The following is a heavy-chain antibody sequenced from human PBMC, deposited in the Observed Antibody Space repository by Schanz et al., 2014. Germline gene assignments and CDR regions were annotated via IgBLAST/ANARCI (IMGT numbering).Heavy chain of an antibody. CDR3: AKIERNED. CDR1: GFMFSSYG. Sequence: QVQLVESGGGVVQPGRSLRLSCAASGFMFSSYGMHWVRQAPGKGLEWVSGFDAHDGRAYYADSAKGRFTISRDNSKSTLYLQMNSLRAEDTAVYFCAKIERNEDWGQGTLVTVSS. V-gene: IGHV3-NL1*01. CDR2: FDAHDGRA. D-gene: IGHD1-1*01. J-gene: IGHJ4*02.